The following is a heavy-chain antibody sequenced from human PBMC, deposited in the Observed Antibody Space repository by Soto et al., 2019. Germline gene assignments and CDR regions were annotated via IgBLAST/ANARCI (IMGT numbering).Heavy chain of an antibody. V-gene: IGHV1-18*01. J-gene: IGHJ4*02. Sequence: QVQLVQSGAEVKEPGASVKVSCKASGYTFRRFGISWVRQAPGQGLEWMGWIDPNNGHTKDAQKFQDRLTMTTDTYTTTAYMELRSLRSDDTAVYYCAKEYCDSSRCYLPDYWGQGALVIVSS. CDR1: GYTFRRFG. CDR3: AKEYCDSSRCYLPDY. D-gene: IGHD2-2*01. CDR2: IDPNNGHT.